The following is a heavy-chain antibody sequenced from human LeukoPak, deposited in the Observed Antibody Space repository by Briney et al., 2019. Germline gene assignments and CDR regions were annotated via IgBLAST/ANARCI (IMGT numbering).Heavy chain of an antibody. J-gene: IGHJ6*03. CDR1: GYTFIDYW. CDR2: ININSGGI. Sequence: ASVKVSCXTSGYTFIDYWIHWVRQAPGQGLEWMGRININSGGINYAQKFQGRVTMTRATSISTAYMELSRLRFEDTAVYYCARAGATYDYYYMDVWGKGTTVTVSS. V-gene: IGHV1-2*06. CDR3: ARAGATYDYYYMDV.